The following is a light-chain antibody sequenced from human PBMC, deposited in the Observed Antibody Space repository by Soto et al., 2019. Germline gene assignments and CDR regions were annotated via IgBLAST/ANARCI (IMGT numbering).Light chain of an antibody. CDR1: QSIGSW. V-gene: IGKV1-5*03. J-gene: IGKJ1*01. CDR3: QQCNTYST. CDR2: QTS. Sequence: DIQLTQSPSILSASVGDRVTITCRASQSIGSWLAWYQQKPGKAPNLLIFQTSNLESGVPSRFSVSGSGTEFTLTISSLQPDDFATYYCQQCNTYSTFGQGTKVETK.